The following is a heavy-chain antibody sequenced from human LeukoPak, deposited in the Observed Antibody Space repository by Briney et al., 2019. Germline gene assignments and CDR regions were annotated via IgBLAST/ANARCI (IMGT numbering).Heavy chain of an antibody. CDR1: GFTFSSYG. D-gene: IGHD6-19*01. CDR2: IRYDGSNK. Sequence: GGSLRLSCAASGFTFSSYGIHWVRQAPGKGLEWVAFIRYDGSNKYYADSVKGRFTISRDNSKNTLYLQMNSLRAEDTAVYYCAKDQGVYSSGWTFDYWGQGTLVTVSS. V-gene: IGHV3-30*02. CDR3: AKDQGVYSSGWTFDY. J-gene: IGHJ4*02.